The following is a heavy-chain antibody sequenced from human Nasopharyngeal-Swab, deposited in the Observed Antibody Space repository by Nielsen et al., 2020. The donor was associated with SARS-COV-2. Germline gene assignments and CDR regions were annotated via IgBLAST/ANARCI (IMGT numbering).Heavy chain of an antibody. CDR2: ISAHNGPT. CDR1: GYTFTSYG. Sequence: ASVKVSCKASGYTFTSYGISWVRQAPGQGLEWMGWISAHNGPTNYAQKFQVRVTMTTDTSTSTAYMELRTLRSDDTAVYYCARDLFPYNVFWSPQMYWGQGTLVTVSS. J-gene: IGHJ4*02. D-gene: IGHD3-3*01. CDR3: ARDLFPYNVFWSPQMY. V-gene: IGHV1-18*04.